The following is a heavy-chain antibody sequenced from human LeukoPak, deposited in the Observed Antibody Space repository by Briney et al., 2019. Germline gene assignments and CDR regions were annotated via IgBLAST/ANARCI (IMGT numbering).Heavy chain of an antibody. J-gene: IGHJ4*02. CDR2: ISAYNGNT. CDR1: GYTFTRYG. V-gene: IGHV1-18*01. D-gene: IGHD3-16*02. Sequence: GASVKVSCKASGYTFTRYGISWVRQAPGQGLEWMGWISAYNGNTNYAQKLQGRVTMTTDTSTSTAYMELRSLRSDDTAVYYCARGGNDYVWGSYRFIDYWGQGTLVTVSS. CDR3: ARGGNDYVWGSYRFIDY.